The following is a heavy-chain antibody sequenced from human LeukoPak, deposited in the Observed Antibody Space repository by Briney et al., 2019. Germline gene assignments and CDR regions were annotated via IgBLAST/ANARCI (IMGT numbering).Heavy chain of an antibody. V-gene: IGHV4-34*01. D-gene: IGHD5-24*01. CDR2: INHSGST. J-gene: IGHJ4*02. Sequence: PSETLSLTCAVYGGSFSGYYWSWIRQPPGKGLEWIGEINHSGSTNYNPSLKSRVTISVDTSKNQFSLKLSSVTAADTAVYYCARQTKGRLQFRAFDYWAREPWSPSPQ. CDR1: GGSFSGYY. CDR3: ARQTKGRLQFRAFDY.